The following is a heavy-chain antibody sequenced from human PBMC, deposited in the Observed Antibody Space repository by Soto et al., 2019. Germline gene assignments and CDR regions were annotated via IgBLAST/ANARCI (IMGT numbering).Heavy chain of an antibody. CDR2: ISYDGSNK. V-gene: IGHV3-30-3*01. Sequence: LRLSCAASGFTFSSYAMHWVRQAPGKGLEWVAVISYDGSNKYYADSVKGRFTISRDNSKNTLYLQMNSLRAEDTAVYYCARVQRVSSPHDYYYYGMDVWGQGTTVTVSS. D-gene: IGHD2-2*01. CDR1: GFTFSSYA. CDR3: ARVQRVSSPHDYYYYGMDV. J-gene: IGHJ6*02.